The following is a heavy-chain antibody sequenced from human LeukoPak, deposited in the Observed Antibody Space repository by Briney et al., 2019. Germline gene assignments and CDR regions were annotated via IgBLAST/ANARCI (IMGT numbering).Heavy chain of an antibody. D-gene: IGHD6-13*01. Sequence: PSETLSLTCTVSGGSISSYYWSWIRQPPGKGLEWIGSIYYSGSTYYNPSLKSRVTISVDTSKNQFSLKLGSVTAADTAVYYCARRKRDIAAAGTGFDYWGQGTLVTVSS. J-gene: IGHJ4*02. CDR3: ARRKRDIAAAGTGFDY. CDR1: GGSISSYY. V-gene: IGHV4-39*01. CDR2: IYYSGST.